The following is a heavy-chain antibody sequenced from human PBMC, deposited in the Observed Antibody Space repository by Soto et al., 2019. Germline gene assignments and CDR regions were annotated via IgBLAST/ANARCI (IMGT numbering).Heavy chain of an antibody. D-gene: IGHD5-12*01. CDR1: GGSISSSNW. CDR3: ARGFLGATILGTNWFDP. J-gene: IGHJ5*02. Sequence: QVQLQESGPGLVKPSGTLSLTCAVSGGSISSSNWWSWVRQPPGKGLEWIGEIYHSGSTNYNPSLKNRVTISVDKSKNQFSLKLSSVTAADTAVYYCARGFLGATILGTNWFDPWGQGTLVTVSS. CDR2: IYHSGST. V-gene: IGHV4-4*02.